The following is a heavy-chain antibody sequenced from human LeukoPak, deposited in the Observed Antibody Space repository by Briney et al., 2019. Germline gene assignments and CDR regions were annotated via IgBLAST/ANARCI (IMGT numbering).Heavy chain of an antibody. CDR2: IYYSGST. Sequence: SETLSLTCTVSGRSISRYYWSWIRQPPGKGLEWIGYIYYSGSTNYNPSLKSRVTISVDTSKDQFSLKLSSVTAADTAVYYCARDNDQEDAFDIWGQGTMVTVSS. D-gene: IGHD2-2*01. CDR1: GRSISRYY. CDR3: ARDNDQEDAFDI. J-gene: IGHJ3*02. V-gene: IGHV4-59*01.